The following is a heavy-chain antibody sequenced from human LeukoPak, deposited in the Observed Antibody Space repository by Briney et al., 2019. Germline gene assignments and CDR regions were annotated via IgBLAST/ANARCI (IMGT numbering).Heavy chain of an antibody. Sequence: SVKVSCKASGGTFSSYAISWVRQAPGQGLEWMGGIIPIFGTANYAQKFQGRVTISTDESTSTAYMELSSLRSEDTAVYYCARTMVRGVITNSYYMDVWGKGTTVTVSS. CDR1: GGTFSSYA. D-gene: IGHD3-10*01. J-gene: IGHJ6*03. V-gene: IGHV1-69*05. CDR2: IIPIFGTA. CDR3: ARTMVRGVITNSYYMDV.